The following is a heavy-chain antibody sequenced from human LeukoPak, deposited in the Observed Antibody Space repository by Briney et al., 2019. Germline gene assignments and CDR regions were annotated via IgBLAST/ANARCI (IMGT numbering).Heavy chain of an antibody. J-gene: IGHJ4*02. D-gene: IGHD1-26*01. V-gene: IGHV3-30*18. CDR3: AKDREISGSYYFDY. Sequence: AGSLSLSCAASGFTFSSYGIHWVRQAPGKGLEKVALISYDGSNKYYADSVKGRFTISRDNSKNTLYLQMNSLRAEDTAVYYCAKDREISGSYYFDYWGQGTLVTVSS. CDR1: GFTFSSYG. CDR2: ISYDGSNK.